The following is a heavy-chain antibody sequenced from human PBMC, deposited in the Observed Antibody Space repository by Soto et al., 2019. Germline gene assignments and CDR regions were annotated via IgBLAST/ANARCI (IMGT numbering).Heavy chain of an antibody. D-gene: IGHD3-10*01. J-gene: IGHJ4*02. Sequence: EVQLVESGGGLVQPGGSLRLSCAASGFTFSSYWMSWVRQAPGKGLEWVANIKQDGSEKYYVDSVKGRFTISRDNAKNSLYLQMNSLRAEDTAVYYCARDRPLPSSGSYSYYFDYWGQGTLVTVSS. CDR3: ARDRPLPSSGSYSYYFDY. CDR1: GFTFSSYW. V-gene: IGHV3-7*01. CDR2: IKQDGSEK.